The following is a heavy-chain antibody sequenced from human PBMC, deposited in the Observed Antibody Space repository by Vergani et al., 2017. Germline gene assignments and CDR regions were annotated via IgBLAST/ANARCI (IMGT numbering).Heavy chain of an antibody. CDR1: GGSFSGYY. V-gene: IGHV4-34*01. J-gene: IGHJ6*02. D-gene: IGHD2-2*01. Sequence: QVQLQQWGAGLLKPSETLSLTCAVYGGSFSGYYWSWIRQPPGKGLEWIGEINHSGSTNYNPSLKSRVTIPVDTPKNQFSLKPSSVTAADTAVYYCASSVGEVPAASHYGIDGGGQGTTVTVSS. CDR2: INHSGST. CDR3: ASSVGEVPAASHYGIDG.